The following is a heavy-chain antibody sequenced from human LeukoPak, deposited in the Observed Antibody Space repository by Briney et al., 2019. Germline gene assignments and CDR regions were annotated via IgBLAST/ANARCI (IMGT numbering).Heavy chain of an antibody. J-gene: IGHJ4*02. D-gene: IGHD5-24*01. CDR3: ARPSPPGDGYNPCDY. CDR2: ISNDERNK. Sequence: GGSLRLSCAASGFTFHDFAMHWVRQAPGKGLEWVAVISNDERNKYYRDSVKGRFTTSRDNSKNTVYLQMNSLRTEDTAVYYCARPSPPGDGYNPCDYWGPGALVIVSS. V-gene: IGHV3-30*04. CDR1: GFTFHDFA.